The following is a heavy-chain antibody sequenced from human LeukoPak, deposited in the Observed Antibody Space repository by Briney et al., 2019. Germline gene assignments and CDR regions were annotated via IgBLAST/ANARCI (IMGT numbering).Heavy chain of an antibody. Sequence: SETLSLTCTVSDGSISSYHWSWIRQPPGKGLEWIGYIYYNGSTNYNPSLKSRVTISVDTSKNQFSLKLSSVTAADTAVYYCATSHSSGYYYYMDVWGKGTTVTVSS. CDR1: DGSISSYH. J-gene: IGHJ6*03. CDR2: IYYNGST. D-gene: IGHD3-22*01. V-gene: IGHV4-59*01. CDR3: ATSHSSGYYYYMDV.